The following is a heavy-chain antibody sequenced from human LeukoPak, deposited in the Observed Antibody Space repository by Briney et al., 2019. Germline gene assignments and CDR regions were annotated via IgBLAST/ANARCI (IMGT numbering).Heavy chain of an antibody. D-gene: IGHD2-2*01. CDR3: ATLYCTSTRCSEY. J-gene: IGHJ4*02. CDR1: GGSISSRNW. V-gene: IGHV4-4*02. Sequence: SGTLSLTCDVSGGSISSRNWWSWVRQSPGKGLEWVGEIYHSGLSNYNPSLNSRVTISVDKSKNQFSLNLTSVTAADTAIYYCATLYCTSTRCSEYWGRGTLVTVSS. CDR2: IYHSGLS.